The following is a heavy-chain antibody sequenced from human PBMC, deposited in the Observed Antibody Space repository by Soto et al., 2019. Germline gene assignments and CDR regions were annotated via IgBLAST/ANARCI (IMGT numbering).Heavy chain of an antibody. D-gene: IGHD6-19*01. CDR2: INAGNGNT. Sequence: GASVKVSCKASGYIFTSYANHWVRQAPGQRLEWMGWINAGNGNTKYSQKFQGRVTISRDTSASTVYMELSSLRSEDTAVYYCARVGGRGCPLDFSGEDPLVTVS. V-gene: IGHV1-3*01. J-gene: IGHJ4*02. CDR3: ARVGGRGCPLDF. CDR1: GYIFTSYA.